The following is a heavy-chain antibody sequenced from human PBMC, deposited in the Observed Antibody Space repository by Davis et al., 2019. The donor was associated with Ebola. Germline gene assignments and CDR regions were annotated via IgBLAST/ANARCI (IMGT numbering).Heavy chain of an antibody. Sequence: GSLRLSCAVYGGSFSGYYWSWIRQPPGKGLEWIGEINHSGSTNYNPSLKSRVTISVDTSKNQFSLKLSSVTAADTAVYYCARLQQLVPYYYGMDVWGQGTTVTVSS. V-gene: IGHV4-34*01. CDR2: INHSGST. CDR3: ARLQQLVPYYYGMDV. CDR1: GGSFSGYY. J-gene: IGHJ6*02. D-gene: IGHD6-13*01.